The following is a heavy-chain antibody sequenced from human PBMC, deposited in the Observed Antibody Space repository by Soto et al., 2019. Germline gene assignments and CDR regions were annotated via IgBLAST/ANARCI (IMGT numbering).Heavy chain of an antibody. CDR1: GGSISSYY. CDR2: IYYSGST. V-gene: IGHV4-59*01. Sequence: SETLSLTCTVSGGSISSYYWSWIRQPPGKGLEWIGYIYYSGSTNYNPSLKSRVTISVDTSKNQFSLKLSSVTAADTAVYYCARAWGYGDGYYFDYWGQGTLVTVSS. J-gene: IGHJ4*02. CDR3: ARAWGYGDGYYFDY. D-gene: IGHD4-17*01.